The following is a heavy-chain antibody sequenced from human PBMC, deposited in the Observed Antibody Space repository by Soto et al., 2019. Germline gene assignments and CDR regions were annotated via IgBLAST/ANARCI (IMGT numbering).Heavy chain of an antibody. J-gene: IGHJ6*02. CDR2: IDPSDSYT. V-gene: IGHV5-10-1*01. CDR1: GYSFTSYW. D-gene: IGHD6-25*01. Sequence: GESLKISCKGSGYSFTSYWISWVRQMPGKGLEWMGRIDPSDSYTNYSPSFQGHVTISADKSISTAYLQWSSLKASDTAMYYCARHWAGKEQRPPPTYGMDVWGQGTTVTVSS. CDR3: ARHWAGKEQRPPPTYGMDV.